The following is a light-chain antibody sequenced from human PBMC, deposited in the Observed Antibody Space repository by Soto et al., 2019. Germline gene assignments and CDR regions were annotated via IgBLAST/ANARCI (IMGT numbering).Light chain of an antibody. V-gene: IGKV1-12*01. CDR3: QQAHSFPLS. J-gene: IGKJ4*01. CDR1: PGINSW. CDR2: AAS. Sequence: DIQMTQSPSSVSASVGDRVTITCRASPGINSWLACSQQKPGKAPKLLSYAASSLQSEVPASFSGSGSGTDFTLTISSLQPEDFATYYCQQAHSFPLSFGGGTMVEIK.